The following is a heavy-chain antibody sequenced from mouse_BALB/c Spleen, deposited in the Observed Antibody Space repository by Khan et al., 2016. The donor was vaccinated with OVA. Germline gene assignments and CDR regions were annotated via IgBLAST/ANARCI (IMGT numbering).Heavy chain of an antibody. CDR3: ARDRYDYFDY. CDR1: GYTFTDYS. J-gene: IGHJ2*01. CDR2: INTETGEP. D-gene: IGHD2-14*01. Sequence: QIQLVQSGPELKKPGETVKISCKASGYTFTDYSMHWVKQAPGKGLKWMGWINTETGEPTYADDFKGRFAFSLETSASTAYLQINNLKNEDTASYFCARDRYDYFDYWGQGTTLTVSS. V-gene: IGHV9-2-1*01.